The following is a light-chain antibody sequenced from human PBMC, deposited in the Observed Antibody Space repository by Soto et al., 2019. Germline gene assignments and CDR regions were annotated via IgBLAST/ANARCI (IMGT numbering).Light chain of an antibody. CDR2: GAS. Sequence: EIVLTPSPGTLSLSPVERATLSCRASQSVSSSYLAWYQQKPGQAPRLLIYGASSRATGIPDRFSGSGSGTDFTLTISSLEPEDFAVYYCQQRSDWHTFGQGTRLEIK. J-gene: IGKJ5*01. CDR3: QQRSDWHT. V-gene: IGKV3D-20*02. CDR1: QSVSSSY.